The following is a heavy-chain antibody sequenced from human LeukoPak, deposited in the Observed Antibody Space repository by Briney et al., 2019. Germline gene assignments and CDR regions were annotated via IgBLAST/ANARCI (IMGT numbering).Heavy chain of an antibody. Sequence: ASETLSLTCAVYGGSFSGYYWSWIRQPPGKGLEWIGEINHSGSTNYNPSLKSRVTISVDTSKNQFSLKLSSVTAADTAVYYCARAYYDSSGYYGAFDIWGQGTMVTVSS. CDR3: ARAYYDSSGYYGAFDI. CDR2: INHSGST. CDR1: GGSFSGYY. J-gene: IGHJ3*02. D-gene: IGHD3-22*01. V-gene: IGHV4-34*01.